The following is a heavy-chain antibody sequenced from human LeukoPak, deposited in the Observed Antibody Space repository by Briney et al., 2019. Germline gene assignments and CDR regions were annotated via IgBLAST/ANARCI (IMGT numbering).Heavy chain of an antibody. J-gene: IGHJ6*02. CDR1: GGSFSGYY. D-gene: IGHD6-6*01. CDR3: ARGRQGPIRHYYYYGMDV. CDR2: INHSGST. Sequence: PSETLSLTCAVYGGSFSGYYWSWIRQPPGKGLEWIGEINHSGSTNYNPSLKSRVTISVDTSKNQFSLKLSSVTAADTAVYYCARGRQGPIRHYYYYGMDVWGQGTTVTVSS. V-gene: IGHV4-34*01.